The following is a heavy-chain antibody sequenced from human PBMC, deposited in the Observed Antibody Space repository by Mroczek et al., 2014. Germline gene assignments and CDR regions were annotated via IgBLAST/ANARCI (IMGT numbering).Heavy chain of an antibody. J-gene: IGHJ5*02. V-gene: IGHV3-30-3*01. D-gene: IGHD1-26*01. CDR3: ARDIGGSYWGGWFDP. CDR1: GFTFSSYA. Sequence: SGGGVVQPGRSLRLSCAASGFTFSSYAMHWVRQAPGKGLEWVAVISYDGSNKYYADSVKGRFTISRDNSKNTLYLQMNSLRAEDTAVYYCARDIGGSYWGGWFDPWGQGTLVTVSS. CDR2: ISYDGSNK.